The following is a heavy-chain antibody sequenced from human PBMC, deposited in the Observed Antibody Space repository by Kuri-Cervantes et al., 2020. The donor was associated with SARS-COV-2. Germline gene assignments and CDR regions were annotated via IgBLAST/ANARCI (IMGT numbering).Heavy chain of an antibody. V-gene: IGHV3-53*01. CDR3: ASIVTGDSSGYY. CDR2: IYSGGST. J-gene: IGHJ4*02. Sequence: GESLKSSCAGSGFTFSSFAMAWVRQAPGKGLEWVSVIYSGGSTYYAYSVKGRFTISRDNSKNTLYLQMNSLRAEDTAVYYCASIVTGDSSGYYWGQGTLVTVSS. D-gene: IGHD3-22*01. CDR1: GFTFSSFA.